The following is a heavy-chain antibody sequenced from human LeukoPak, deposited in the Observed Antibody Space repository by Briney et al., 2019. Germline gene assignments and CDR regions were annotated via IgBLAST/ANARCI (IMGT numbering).Heavy chain of an antibody. D-gene: IGHD5-24*01. CDR2: ISFDGSNK. CDR3: AKMGGLQRAFDY. CDR1: GFTFSSYA. V-gene: IGHV3-30-3*02. J-gene: IGHJ4*02. Sequence: GGSLRLSCAASGFTFSSYAIHWVRQAPGKGLEWVAVISFDGSNKYYADSVEGRFTISRDNSKNTLYLQMNSLRAEDTAVYYCAKMGGLQRAFDYWGQGSLVTVSS.